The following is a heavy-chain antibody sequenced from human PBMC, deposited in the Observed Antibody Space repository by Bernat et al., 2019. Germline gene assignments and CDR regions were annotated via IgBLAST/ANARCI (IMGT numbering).Heavy chain of an antibody. CDR2: INHSGST. CDR1: GGSFSGYY. J-gene: IGHJ6*03. D-gene: IGHD2-2*01. V-gene: IGHV4-34*01. Sequence: QVQLQQRGAGLLKPSETLSLTCAVYGGSFSGYYWSWIRQPPGKGLEWIGEINHSGSTNYNPSLKSRVTISVDTSKNQFSLKLSSVTAADTAVYYCASTRYYYYYMDGWGKGTTVTVSS. CDR3: ASTRYYYYYMDG.